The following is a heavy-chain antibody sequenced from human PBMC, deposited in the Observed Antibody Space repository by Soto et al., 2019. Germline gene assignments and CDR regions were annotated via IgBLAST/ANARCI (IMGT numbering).Heavy chain of an antibody. CDR2: ISYDGSNK. Sequence: GGSLRLCCAASGFTFSSYGMHWVRQAPGKGLEWVAVISYDGSNKYYADSVKGRFTIPRGNSKNTLYLQMNSLRAEDTAVYYCAKGEIDPWGQGTLVTVSS. J-gene: IGHJ5*02. V-gene: IGHV3-30*18. CDR3: AKGEIDP. CDR1: GFTFSSYG.